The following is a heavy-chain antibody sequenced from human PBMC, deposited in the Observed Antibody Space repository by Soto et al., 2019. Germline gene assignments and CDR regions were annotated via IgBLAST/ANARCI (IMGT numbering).Heavy chain of an antibody. Sequence: QVQLVQSGAEVKKPGASVKVSCKASVYTFTSYYMHWVRQAPGQGLEWMGIIKPSGGSTSYAQKFQGRVTMTKDTSTRKVYMELSSLRSEDTAVYDCATECSITSCYRRYWGQGTLVTVSS. V-gene: IGHV1-46*03. CDR1: VYTFTSYY. D-gene: IGHD2-2*01. CDR2: IKPSGGST. J-gene: IGHJ1*01. CDR3: ATECSITSCYRRY.